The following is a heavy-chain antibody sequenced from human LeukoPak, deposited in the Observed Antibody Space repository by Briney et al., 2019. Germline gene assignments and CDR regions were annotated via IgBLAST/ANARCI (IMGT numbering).Heavy chain of an antibody. D-gene: IGHD5-18*01. CDR3: ARARCGYSYGSCDWYFDL. Sequence: ASVKVSCKASGYTFTSYYMHWVRQAPGQGLEWMGIINPSGGSTSYAQKFQGRVTMTRDTSTSTVYMELSSLRSEDTAVYYCARARCGYSYGSCDWYFDLWGRGTLVTVSS. CDR1: GYTFTSYY. J-gene: IGHJ2*01. V-gene: IGHV1-46*01. CDR2: INPSGGST.